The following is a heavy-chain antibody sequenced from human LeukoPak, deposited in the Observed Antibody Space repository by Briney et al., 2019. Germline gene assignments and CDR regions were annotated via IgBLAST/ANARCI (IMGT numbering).Heavy chain of an antibody. CDR3: ARDLGLRWSHVYFDY. D-gene: IGHD4-23*01. CDR2: MRPSSGNT. CDR1: GYTFTNND. V-gene: IGHV1-8*01. Sequence: GASVKVSCKASGYTFTNNDINWVRQATGQGLEWMGWMRPSSGNTEFAQKFQGRVTMTRDTSISTAYMELSRLRSDDTAVYYCARDLGLRWSHVYFDYWGQGTLVTVSS. J-gene: IGHJ4*02.